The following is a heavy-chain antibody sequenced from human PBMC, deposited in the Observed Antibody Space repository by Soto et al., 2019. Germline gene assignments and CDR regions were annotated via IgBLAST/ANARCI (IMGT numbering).Heavy chain of an antibody. J-gene: IGHJ6*02. D-gene: IGHD5-12*01. CDR1: GFRFSDYG. Sequence: QVHLVESGGGVVQPGRSLRLACAVSGFRFSDYGMHWVRQAPGKGLEWVAVISNDGSKKYYGDSVQGRFTISRDDSKGTVYVQMDSLKPEDTAVYYCAKTRRGYDMFFYGLDVCGQGTTVTVSS. CDR2: ISNDGSKK. V-gene: IGHV3-30*18. CDR3: AKTRRGYDMFFYGLDV.